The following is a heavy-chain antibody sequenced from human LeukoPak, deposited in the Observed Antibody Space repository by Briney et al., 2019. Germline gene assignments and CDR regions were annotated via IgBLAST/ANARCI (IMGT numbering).Heavy chain of an antibody. CDR3: AKDLRSGTYYNGDFDY. Sequence: SGGSLRLSCAASRFTFSSYAMSWVRQAPGKGLEWVSTISGSGGSTFYADSVKGRFAISRDNSKNTLYLQMNSLRAEDTAVYYCAKDLRSGTYYNGDFDYWGQGTLVTVSS. CDR1: RFTFSSYA. CDR2: ISGSGGST. D-gene: IGHD1-26*01. V-gene: IGHV3-23*01. J-gene: IGHJ4*02.